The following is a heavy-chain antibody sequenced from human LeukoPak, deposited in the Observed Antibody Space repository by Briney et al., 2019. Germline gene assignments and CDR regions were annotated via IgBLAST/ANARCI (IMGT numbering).Heavy chain of an antibody. V-gene: IGHV3-7*03. J-gene: IGHJ4*02. CDR3: ARSLPYGTTWYGRSDF. Sequence: TGGSLRLSCAASGFTFSRYSVNWVRQAPGKGLEWVANIRQDGDTKYYVDSVKGRFTISRDNAMNSLYLQMNSLRAGDTAIYYCARSLPYGTTWYGRSDFWGQGTLVTVSS. CDR2: IRQDGDTK. D-gene: IGHD6-13*01. CDR1: GFTFSRYS.